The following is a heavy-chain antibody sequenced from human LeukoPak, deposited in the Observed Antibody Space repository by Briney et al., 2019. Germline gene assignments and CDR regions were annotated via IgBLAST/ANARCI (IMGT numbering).Heavy chain of an antibody. D-gene: IGHD6-13*01. CDR3: ATAPAAADSF. CDR1: GFIFGSFW. V-gene: IGHV3-7*01. J-gene: IGHJ4*02. CDR2: INRDGSAK. Sequence: GGSLRLSCAGSGFIFGSFWMTWVRQAPGKGLEWVANINRDGSAKTYVDSLKGRFTISRDNAKNPLYLQMSRLRAEDTAVYYCATAPAAADSFWGQGTLVAVSS.